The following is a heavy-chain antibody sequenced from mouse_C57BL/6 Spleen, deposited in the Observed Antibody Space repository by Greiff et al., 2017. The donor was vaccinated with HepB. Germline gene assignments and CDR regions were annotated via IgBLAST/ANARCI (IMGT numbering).Heavy chain of an antibody. J-gene: IGHJ2*01. D-gene: IGHD2-2*01. CDR2: IYPSDSET. CDR3: ARCGYLYYFDD. Sequence: QVQLQQPGAELVRPGSSVKLSCKASGYTFTSYWMDWVKQRPGQGLEWIGNIYPSDSETHYNQKFKDKATLTVDKSSSTAYMQLSSLTSEDSAVYDGARCGYLYYFDDWGQGTTLTVSS. V-gene: IGHV1-61*01. CDR1: GYTFTSYW.